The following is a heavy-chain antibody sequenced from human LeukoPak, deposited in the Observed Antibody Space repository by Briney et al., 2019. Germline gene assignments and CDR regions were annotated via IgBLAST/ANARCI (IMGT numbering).Heavy chain of an antibody. CDR3: TRGLVV. CDR2: ISSGGTTI. CDR1: GITFSSYD. V-gene: IGHV3-48*02. D-gene: IGHD2-2*01. J-gene: IGHJ4*02. Sequence: GGSLRLSCVASGITFSSYDMNWVRQAPGKGLEWVSDISSGGTTIFYADSVKGRFTISRDNAKNSLYLQMNSLRDEDTAIYYCTRGLVVWGQGALVTVSS.